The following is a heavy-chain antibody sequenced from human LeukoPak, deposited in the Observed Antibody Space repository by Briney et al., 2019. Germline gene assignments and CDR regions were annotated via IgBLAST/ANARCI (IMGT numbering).Heavy chain of an antibody. CDR2: INHSGST. Sequence: GSLRLSCAASGFTVSSNYMSWVRQAPGKGLEWIGEINHSGSTNYNPSLKSRVTISVDTSKNQFSLKLSSVTAADTAVYYCASRYLYYGSSTWGQGTLVTVSS. D-gene: IGHD3-10*01. CDR3: ASRYLYYGSST. J-gene: IGHJ4*02. V-gene: IGHV4-34*01. CDR1: GFTVSSNY.